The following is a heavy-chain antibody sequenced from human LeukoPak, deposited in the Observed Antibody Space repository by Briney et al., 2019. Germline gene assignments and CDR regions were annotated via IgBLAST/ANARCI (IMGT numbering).Heavy chain of an antibody. D-gene: IGHD1-26*01. CDR1: GYTFTSYG. J-gene: IGHJ5*02. Sequence: ASVKVSCKASGYTFTSYGISWVRQAPGQGLEWMGWISAYNGNTNYAQKLQGRVTMTTDTSTSTAYMELSSLRSEDTAVYYCARDPVGASPGGPETDWFDPWGQGTLVTVSS. CDR2: ISAYNGNT. CDR3: ARDPVGASPGGPETDWFDP. V-gene: IGHV1-18*01.